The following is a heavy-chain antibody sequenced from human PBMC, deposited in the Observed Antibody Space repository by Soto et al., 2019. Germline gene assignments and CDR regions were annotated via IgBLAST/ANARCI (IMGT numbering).Heavy chain of an antibody. CDR1: GFTFSSYA. CDR3: ARDRITGTTSFDY. J-gene: IGHJ4*02. V-gene: IGHV3-30-3*01. CDR2: ISYDGSNK. D-gene: IGHD1-7*01. Sequence: QVQLMESGGGVVQPGRSLRLSCAASGFTFSSYAMHWVRQAPGKGLEWVAVISYDGSNKYYADSVKGRFTISRDNSKNTLYLQMNSLRAEDTAVYYCARDRITGTTSFDYWGQGTLVTVSS.